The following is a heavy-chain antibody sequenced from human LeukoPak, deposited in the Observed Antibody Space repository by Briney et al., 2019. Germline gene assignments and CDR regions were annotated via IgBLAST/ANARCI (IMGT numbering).Heavy chain of an antibody. Sequence: SETLSLTCAVYGGSFSGYYWSWIRQPPGKGLEWIGEINHSGSTNYNPSLKSRVTISVDMSKNQFSLKLSSVTAADTAVYYCARVGRSGYRYNWFDPWGQGTLVTVSS. CDR2: INHSGST. CDR1: GGSFSGYY. D-gene: IGHD3-3*01. V-gene: IGHV4-34*01. J-gene: IGHJ5*02. CDR3: ARVGRSGYRYNWFDP.